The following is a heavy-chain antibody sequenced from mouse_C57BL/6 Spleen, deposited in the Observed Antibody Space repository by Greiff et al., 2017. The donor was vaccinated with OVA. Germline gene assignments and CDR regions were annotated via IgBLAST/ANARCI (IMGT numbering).Heavy chain of an antibody. Sequence: QVQLQQSGAELVKPGASVKLSCKASGYTFTSYWMHWVKQRPGQGLEWIGMIHPNSGSTNYNEKFKSKATLTVDKSSSTAYMQLSSLTSEDSAVYYCARSYDYDANYFDYWGQGTTLTVSS. CDR1: GYTFTSYW. D-gene: IGHD2-4*01. V-gene: IGHV1-64*01. CDR3: ARSYDYDANYFDY. J-gene: IGHJ2*01. CDR2: IHPNSGST.